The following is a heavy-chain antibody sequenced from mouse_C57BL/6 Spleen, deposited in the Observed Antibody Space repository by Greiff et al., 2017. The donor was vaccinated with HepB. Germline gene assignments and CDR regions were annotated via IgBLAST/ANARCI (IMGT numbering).Heavy chain of an antibody. CDR3: VRGDYGSRKRYAMDY. V-gene: IGHV10-1*01. J-gene: IGHJ4*01. CDR1: GFSFNTYA. CDR2: IRSKSNNYAT. Sequence: EVKLMESGGGLVQPKGSLKLSCAASGFSFNTYAMNWVRQAPGKGLEWVARIRSKSNNYATYYADSVKDRFTISRDDSESMLYLQMNNLKTEDTAMYYCVRGDYGSRKRYAMDYWGQGTSVTVSS. D-gene: IGHD1-1*01.